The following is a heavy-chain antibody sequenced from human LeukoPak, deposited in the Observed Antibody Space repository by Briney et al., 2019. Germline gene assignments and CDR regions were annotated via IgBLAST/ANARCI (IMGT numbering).Heavy chain of an antibody. Sequence: PSETLSLTCTVSGYSISSGYYWGWIRQPPGKGLEWIGSIYHSGSTYYNPSLKSRVTISVDTSKNQFSLNLNSVTAADTAVYYCARDTSKWELLYYFDSWGQGTLVTVSS. CDR2: IYHSGST. CDR1: GYSISSGYY. V-gene: IGHV4-38-2*02. CDR3: ARDTSKWELLYYFDS. J-gene: IGHJ4*02. D-gene: IGHD1-26*01.